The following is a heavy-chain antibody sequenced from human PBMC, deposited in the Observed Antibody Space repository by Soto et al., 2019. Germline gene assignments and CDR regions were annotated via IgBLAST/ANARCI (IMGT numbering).Heavy chain of an antibody. J-gene: IGHJ6*02. V-gene: IGHV4-34*01. CDR2: INHSGST. CDR3: ASVGPWFGEFHYYYYGMDV. CDR1: GGSFSGYY. Sequence: TLSLTCAVYGGSFSGYYWSWIRQPPGKGLEWIGEINHSGSTNYNPSLKSRVTISVDTSKNQFSLKLSSVTAADTAVYYCASVGPWFGEFHYYYYGMDVWGQGTTVTVSS. D-gene: IGHD3-10*01.